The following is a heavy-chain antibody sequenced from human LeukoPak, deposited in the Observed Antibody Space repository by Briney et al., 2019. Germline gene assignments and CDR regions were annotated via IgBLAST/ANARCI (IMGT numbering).Heavy chain of an antibody. V-gene: IGHV4-4*02. J-gene: IGHJ4*02. Sequence: SSETLSLTCAVSGGSISSSNWWSWVRQPPGKGLEWIGEIYHSGSINYNPSLKSRVTISVDKSKNQFSLKLSSVTAADTAVYYLARASYHYVWGSYYPHYYFDYGGREPRVTVPS. CDR1: GGSISSSNW. CDR2: IYHSGSI. D-gene: IGHD3-10*01. CDR3: ARASYHYVWGSYYPHYYFDY.